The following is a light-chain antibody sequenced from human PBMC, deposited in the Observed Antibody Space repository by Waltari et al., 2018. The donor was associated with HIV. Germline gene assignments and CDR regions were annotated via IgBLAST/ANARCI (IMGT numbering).Light chain of an antibody. CDR3: TSYISSSSPV. Sequence: QSALTQPASVSGSPGQSITISCTGTSNDLRHYHSVSWYQHHPGKAPKVIIYEVSNRPSGVSSRFSGSISANTASLTISGLQAEDEADYFCTSYISSSSPVFGGGTKVTVL. CDR2: EVS. CDR1: SNDLRHYHS. J-gene: IGLJ3*02. V-gene: IGLV2-14*01.